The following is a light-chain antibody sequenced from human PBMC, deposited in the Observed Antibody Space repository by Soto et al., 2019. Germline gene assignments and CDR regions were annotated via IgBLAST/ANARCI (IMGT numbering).Light chain of an antibody. J-gene: IGKJ1*01. Sequence: DIQMTQSPSTLSGSVGDRVTITCRASQTISSWLAWYQQKPGKXPKXLIYKASTLKSGVPSRFSGSGSGTEFTLTISSLQPDDSETYYCQQYNSYSRTFGQGTKVDIK. V-gene: IGKV1-5*03. CDR2: KAS. CDR1: QTISSW. CDR3: QQYNSYSRT.